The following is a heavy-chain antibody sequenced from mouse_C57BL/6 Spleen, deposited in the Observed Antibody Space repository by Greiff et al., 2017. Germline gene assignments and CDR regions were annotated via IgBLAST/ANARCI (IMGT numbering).Heavy chain of an antibody. CDR3: ARGRTGDYFDY. V-gene: IGHV1-26*01. D-gene: IGHD1-1*02. CDR2: INPNNGGT. CDR1: GYTFTDYY. Sequence: VQLQQSGPELVKPGASVKISCKASGYTFTDYYMNWVKQSHGKSLEWIGDINPNNGGTSYNQKFKGKATLTVDKSSSTAYMELRSLTSEDSAVYYCARGRTGDYFDYWGQGTTLTVSS. J-gene: IGHJ2*01.